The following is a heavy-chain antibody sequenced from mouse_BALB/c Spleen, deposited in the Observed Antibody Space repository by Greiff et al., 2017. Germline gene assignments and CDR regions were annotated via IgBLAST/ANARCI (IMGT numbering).Heavy chain of an antibody. D-gene: IGHD2-4*01. CDR2: ISSGSSTI. V-gene: IGHV5-17*02. Sequence: EVMLVESGGGLVQPGGSRKLSCAASGFTFSSFGMHWVRQAPEKGLEWVAYISSGSSTIYYADTVKGRFTISRDNPKNTLFLQMTSLRSEDTAMYYCARWYDYDGYYAMDYWGQGTSVTVSS. CDR1: GFTFSSFG. CDR3: ARWYDYDGYYAMDY. J-gene: IGHJ4*01.